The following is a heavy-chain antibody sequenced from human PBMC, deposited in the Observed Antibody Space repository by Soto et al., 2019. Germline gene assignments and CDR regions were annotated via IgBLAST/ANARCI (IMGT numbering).Heavy chain of an antibody. Sequence: PSETLSLTCTVSGGSISSYYWSWIRQPPGKGLEWIGYIYYSGSTNYNPSLKSRVTISVDTSKNQFSLKLSSVTAADTAVYYCARLSRFFDFSGEGYYFDYWGQGTLVTVSS. CDR3: ARLSRFFDFSGEGYYFDY. CDR1: GGSISSYY. J-gene: IGHJ4*02. CDR2: IYYSGST. D-gene: IGHD3-9*01. V-gene: IGHV4-59*12.